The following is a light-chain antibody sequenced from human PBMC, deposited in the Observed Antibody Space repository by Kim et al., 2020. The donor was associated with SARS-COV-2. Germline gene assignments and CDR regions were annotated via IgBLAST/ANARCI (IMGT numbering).Light chain of an antibody. J-gene: IGKJ5*01. CDR3: QQYDNLLSIT. V-gene: IGKV1-33*01. CDR1: QDISNY. Sequence: SVVDRVTITCQASQDISNYLNWYQQKPGKAPKLLIYDASNLETGVPSRFSGSGSGTDFTFTISSLQPEDIATYYCQQYDNLLSITFGQGTRLEIK. CDR2: DAS.